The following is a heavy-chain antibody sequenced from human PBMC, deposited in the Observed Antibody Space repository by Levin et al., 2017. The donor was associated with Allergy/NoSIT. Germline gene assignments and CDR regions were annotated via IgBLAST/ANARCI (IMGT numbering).Heavy chain of an antibody. CDR1: GLTLSKEY. V-gene: IGHV3-74*01. Sequence: PGGSLRLSCAASGLTLSKEYIHWVRQAQGNGLVWVSGFTADGSTASYADSVKGRFTLSRDNAKDTVYLQMNSLRAEDTAVYYCARGSNYAMDVWGQGTTVTVSS. D-gene: IGHD2-8*01. CDR2: FTADGSTA. J-gene: IGHJ6*02. CDR3: ARGSNYAMDV.